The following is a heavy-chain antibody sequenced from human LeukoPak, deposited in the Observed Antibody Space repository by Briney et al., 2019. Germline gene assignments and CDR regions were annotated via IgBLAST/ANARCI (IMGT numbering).Heavy chain of an antibody. CDR3: TRQNTMVRGTNYMDV. D-gene: IGHD3-10*01. V-gene: IGHV3-73*01. CDR2: IRSKANSYAT. CDR1: GFTFSCSA. J-gene: IGHJ6*03. Sequence: GGSLRLSCAASGFTFSCSAMHWVRPASGKGLEWVGRIRSKANSYATAYAASVKGRFTISRDDSKNTAYLQMNSLKTEDTAVYYCTRQNTMVRGTNYMDVWGKGTTVTVSS.